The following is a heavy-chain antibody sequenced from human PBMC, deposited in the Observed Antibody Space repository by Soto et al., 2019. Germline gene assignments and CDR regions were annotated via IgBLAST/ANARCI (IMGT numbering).Heavy chain of an antibody. CDR1: GDTLSRHG. CDR3: VRVRVGSIPLNYDMDV. Sequence: QEQLVQSGAEVQKPVSSVKVSCKTSGDTLSRHGISWVRQAPGQGLEWMGGIIPIFHIINYAQKFQGRLMITADESTRTAYMELSRLGSDDSAVYFFVRVRVGSIPLNYDMDVWGQVITVNVS. CDR2: IIPIFHII. V-gene: IGHV1-69*01. J-gene: IGHJ6*02. D-gene: IGHD5-12*01.